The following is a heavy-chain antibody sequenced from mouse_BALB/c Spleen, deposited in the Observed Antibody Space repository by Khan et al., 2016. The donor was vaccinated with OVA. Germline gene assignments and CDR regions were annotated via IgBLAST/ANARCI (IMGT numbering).Heavy chain of an antibody. CDR2: ISSGGGST. J-gene: IGHJ1*01. CDR3: ASLTVVPPYWYFDV. V-gene: IGHV5-12-1*01. CDR1: GFAFSSYD. D-gene: IGHD1-1*01. Sequence: EVELVESGGGLVKPGGSLKLSCAASGFAFSSYDMSWVRQTPEKRLEWVAYISSGGGSTYYPDTVKGRFTISRDNDKNTLSLQMSSLKSEDTDMYYCASLTVVPPYWYFDVWGAGTTVTVSS.